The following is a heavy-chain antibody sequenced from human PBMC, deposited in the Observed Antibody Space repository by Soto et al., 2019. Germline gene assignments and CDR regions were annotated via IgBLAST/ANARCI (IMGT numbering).Heavy chain of an antibody. V-gene: IGHV1-18*01. Sequence: QGQLVQSGGEVKRPGASVKVSCKTSGYTFTNYGISWVRQAPGRGLEWLGWTSAYNGNTNYAQKFQDRVTMTTDTSTITVYMELRSLRSYDTAVYYCAIDYYNMAKFDYWGQGALVTVSS. CDR3: AIDYYNMAKFDY. CDR1: GYTFTNYG. J-gene: IGHJ4*02. D-gene: IGHD3-22*01. CDR2: TSAYNGNT.